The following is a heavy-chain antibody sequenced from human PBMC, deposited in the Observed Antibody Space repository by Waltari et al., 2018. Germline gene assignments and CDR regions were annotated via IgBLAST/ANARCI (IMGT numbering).Heavy chain of an antibody. J-gene: IGHJ4*02. CDR2: IYPTGST. CDR3: ARGRYCSSTSCYVDS. D-gene: IGHD2-2*01. Sequence: QVQLQESGPGLVKPSETLSLTCTVSGAALTSYFWTWIRQPAGKGLEWLGRIYPTGSTNYNPSLKSRVTISVDKSTNHLSLKLSSVTAADTAVYYCARGRYCSSTSCYVDSWGQGTLVTVSS. CDR1: GAALTSYF. V-gene: IGHV4-4*07.